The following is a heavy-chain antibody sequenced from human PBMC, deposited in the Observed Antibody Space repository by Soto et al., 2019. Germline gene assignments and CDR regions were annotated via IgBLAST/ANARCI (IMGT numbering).Heavy chain of an antibody. Sequence: QVQLVQSGAEVKKPGASVRVSCKASGYTFTNYGISWVRQAPGQGLEWMGWVSGYNGNTNYAQKLWGRVTMTTDTSTSTAYMELRTLTSDDTAVYYCTRDEGSHGCDSWGQGTLVTVSS. CDR1: GYTFTNYG. J-gene: IGHJ4*02. CDR2: VSGYNGNT. V-gene: IGHV1-18*04. D-gene: IGHD6-19*01. CDR3: TRDEGSHGCDS.